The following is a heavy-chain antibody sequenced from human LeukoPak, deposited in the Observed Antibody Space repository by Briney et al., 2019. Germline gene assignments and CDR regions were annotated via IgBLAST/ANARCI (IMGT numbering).Heavy chain of an antibody. V-gene: IGHV3-23*01. CDR2: ISGSGGST. CDR1: GFTFSSYA. D-gene: IGHD3-3*01. CDR3: AKETVSGTYDFWSGYPFNWFDP. J-gene: IGHJ5*02. Sequence: GGSLRLSCAASGFTFSSYAMSWVRQAPGKGLEWVSAISGSGGSTYYADSVKGRFTISRDNSKNTLYLQMNSLRAEDTAVYYCAKETVSGTYDFWSGYPFNWFDPWGQGTLVTVSS.